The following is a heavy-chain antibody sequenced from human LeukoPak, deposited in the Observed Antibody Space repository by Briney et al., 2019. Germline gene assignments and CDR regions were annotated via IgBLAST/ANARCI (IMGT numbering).Heavy chain of an antibody. CDR3: AKDLLGYCSGGSCYSCY. CDR1: GFTFSSYA. J-gene: IGHJ4*02. D-gene: IGHD2-15*01. Sequence: GGSLRLSCAASGFTFSSYAMSWVRQAPGKGLEWVSAISGSGGSTYYADSVKGRFTISRDNSKNTLYLQMNSLRAEDTAVYYCAKDLLGYCSGGSCYSCYWGQGTLVTVSS. CDR2: ISGSGGST. V-gene: IGHV3-23*01.